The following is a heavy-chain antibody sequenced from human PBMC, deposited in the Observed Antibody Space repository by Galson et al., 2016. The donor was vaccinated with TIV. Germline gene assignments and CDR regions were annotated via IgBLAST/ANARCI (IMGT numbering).Heavy chain of an antibody. J-gene: IGHJ3*02. D-gene: IGHD3-22*01. CDR1: GFTLSKYY. CDR2: ISNSGNTK. V-gene: IGHV3-11*04. Sequence: SLRLSCAAPGFTLSKYYMNWIRQAPGKGLEWISYISNSGNTKFYADSVKDRFTISRDNANNSLHLQINSLRVEDTAVYYCARDRDYYDSSSYSPDAFDMWGQGTMVTVSS. CDR3: ARDRDYYDSSSYSPDAFDM.